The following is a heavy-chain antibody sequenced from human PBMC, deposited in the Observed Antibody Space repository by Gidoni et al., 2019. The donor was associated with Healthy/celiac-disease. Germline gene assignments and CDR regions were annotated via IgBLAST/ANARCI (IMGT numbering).Heavy chain of an antibody. J-gene: IGHJ3*02. CDR2: IWYDGSNK. Sequence: QVQLVESGGGVVQPGRSLRLSCAAYGFTFSSYGMPWVRQAPGKGLEWVSVIWYDGSNKYYADSVKGRFTISRDNSKNTLYLQMNSLRAEDTAVYYCARGAVATITGDAFDIWGQGTMVTVSS. CDR1: GFTFSSYG. CDR3: ARGAVATITGDAFDI. D-gene: IGHD5-12*01. V-gene: IGHV3-33*01.